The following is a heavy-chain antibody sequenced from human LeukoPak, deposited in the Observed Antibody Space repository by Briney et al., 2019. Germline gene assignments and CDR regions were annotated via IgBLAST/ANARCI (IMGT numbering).Heavy chain of an antibody. V-gene: IGHV3-21*06. CDR2: ITTGSTDI. Sequence: GGSPRLSCAASGFTFSTYNMNWIRQAPGKGLEWVSSITTGSTDIYYADSLKGRFTISRDDAKNSVYLQMNSLRVEDTAVYYCAIDLPGVPIDHWGQGILVTVSS. D-gene: IGHD7-27*01. CDR3: AIDLPGVPIDH. CDR1: GFTFSTYN. J-gene: IGHJ4*02.